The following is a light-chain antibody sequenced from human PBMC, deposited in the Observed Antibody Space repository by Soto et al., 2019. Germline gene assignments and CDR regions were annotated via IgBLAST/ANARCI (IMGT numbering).Light chain of an antibody. V-gene: IGLV2-14*01. CDR3: SSYTSSSAPHVV. CDR2: DVS. J-gene: IGLJ2*01. CDR1: SSDVGGYNY. Sequence: QSALTQPASVSGSPGQSNTISCTGTSSDVGGYNYVSWYQQHQGKAPKLMIYDVSNRPSGVSNRFSGSKSGNTASLTISGLQAEDEGYYYCSSYTSSSAPHVVFGGGTKLTVL.